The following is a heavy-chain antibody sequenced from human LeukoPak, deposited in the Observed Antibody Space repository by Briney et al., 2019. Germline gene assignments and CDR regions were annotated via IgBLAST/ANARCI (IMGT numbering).Heavy chain of an antibody. Sequence: SVKVSCKASGGTFSSYAISWVRQAPGQGLEWMGRIIPILGIANYAQKFQGRVTITADKSTSTAYMELSSLRSEDTAVYYCAREHYYDSSGFNAFDIWGQGTMVTVSS. V-gene: IGHV1-69*04. CDR1: GGTFSSYA. J-gene: IGHJ3*02. CDR3: AREHYYDSSGFNAFDI. D-gene: IGHD3-22*01. CDR2: IIPILGIA.